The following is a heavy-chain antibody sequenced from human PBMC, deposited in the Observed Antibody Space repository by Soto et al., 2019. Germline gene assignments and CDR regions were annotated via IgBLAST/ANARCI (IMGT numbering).Heavy chain of an antibody. CDR2: IYYSGST. J-gene: IGHJ3*02. CDR3: ARLGVRGWYDAFDI. V-gene: IGHV4-59*01. Sequence: QVQLQESGPGLVKPSETLSLTCTVSGGSISDSYWSWIRQPPGKGLEWIGYIYYSGSTNYNPSLQTRVTMAVDTSKIQFSVRLSSVTAADTAVYDCARLGVRGWYDAFDIWGQGTMVPVSS. CDR1: GGSISDSY. D-gene: IGHD6-19*01.